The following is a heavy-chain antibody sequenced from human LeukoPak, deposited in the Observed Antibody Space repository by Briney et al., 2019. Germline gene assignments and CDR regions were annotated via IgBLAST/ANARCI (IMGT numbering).Heavy chain of an antibody. CDR2: INHSGST. D-gene: IGHD2-8*01. V-gene: IGHV4-34*01. Sequence: SETLSLTCAVYGGSFSGYYWSWIRQPPGKGLEWIGEINHSGSTNYNPSLKSRVTISVDTSKNQFSLKLSSVTAADTAVYYCARGSVDIVLMVYGGMDVWGRGTTVTVSS. CDR1: GGSFSGYY. J-gene: IGHJ6*02. CDR3: ARGSVDIVLMVYGGMDV.